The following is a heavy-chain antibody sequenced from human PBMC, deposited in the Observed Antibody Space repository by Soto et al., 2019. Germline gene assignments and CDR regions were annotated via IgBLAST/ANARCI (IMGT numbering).Heavy chain of an antibody. J-gene: IGHJ5*02. CDR3: ARDYFDSSDYTTNWFDP. Sequence: ETLSLTCSVSGDSISNSRFYWAWIRQPPGEGLEWIGSIYHTGNAYYNPSLKSRVTIFVDTSKNQFSLKLTSVTAADTALYYCARDYFDSSDYTTNWFDPWGQGSLVTVSS. CDR2: IYHTGNA. D-gene: IGHD3-22*01. V-gene: IGHV4-39*01. CDR1: GDSISNSRFY.